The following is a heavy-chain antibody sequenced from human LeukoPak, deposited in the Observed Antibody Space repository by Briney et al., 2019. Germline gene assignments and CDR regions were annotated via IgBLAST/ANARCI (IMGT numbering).Heavy chain of an antibody. CDR3: ARGSAFGGAYYYYYMDV. J-gene: IGHJ6*03. CDR1: GFSDYY. V-gene: IGHV3-11*01. Sequence: KPGGSLRLSCAAAGFSDYYMSWIRQAPGKGLEWLSFIISRDETLNYTDSVKGRLTISMDNAKNSLYLQMNSSRAEDTAVYYCARGSAFGGAYYYYYMDVWGKGTTVTVSS. CDR2: IISRDETL. D-gene: IGHD3-16*01.